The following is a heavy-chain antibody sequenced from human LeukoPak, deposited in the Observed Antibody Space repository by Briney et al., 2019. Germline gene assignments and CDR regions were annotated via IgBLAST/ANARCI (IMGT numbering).Heavy chain of an antibody. CDR3: ARKMEGTVTTFISRSFDY. Sequence: PGGSLRLSCTASGFTFSSHWMTWVRQAPGKGLEWVSYISSSGSTIYYADSVKGRFTISRDNAKNSLYLQMNSLRAEDTAVYYCARKMEGTVTTFISRSFDYWGQGTLVTVSS. CDR1: GFTFSSHW. J-gene: IGHJ4*02. V-gene: IGHV3-48*04. CDR2: ISSSGSTI. D-gene: IGHD4-17*01.